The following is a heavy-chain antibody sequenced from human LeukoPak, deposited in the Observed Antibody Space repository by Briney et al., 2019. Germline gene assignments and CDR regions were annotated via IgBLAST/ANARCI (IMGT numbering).Heavy chain of an antibody. D-gene: IGHD3-22*01. CDR2: IIPIFGTA. Sequence: SVKVSCKASGYTFTGYYMHWVRQAPGQGLEWMGGIIPIFGTANYAQKFQGRVTITADESTSTAYMELSSLRSEDTAVYYCARDRSPRQYVGSSGYIYWGQGTLVTVSS. J-gene: IGHJ4*02. V-gene: IGHV1-69*13. CDR1: GYTFTGYY. CDR3: ARDRSPRQYVGSSGYIY.